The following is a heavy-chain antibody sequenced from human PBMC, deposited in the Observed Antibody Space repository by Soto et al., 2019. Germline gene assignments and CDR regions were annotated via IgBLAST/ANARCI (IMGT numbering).Heavy chain of an antibody. Sequence: QVQLQESGPGLVKPSQTLSLTCTVSGGSISSGGYYWSWIRQHPGKGLEWIGYIYYSGSTHYNPSLKSRVTISVDTSKNHFSLKLSSVTAADTAVYYSARRHSSPGSWFHPWGQGTLVTVSS. CDR3: ARRHSSPGSWFHP. CDR1: GGSISSGGYY. V-gene: IGHV4-31*03. CDR2: IYYSGST. J-gene: IGHJ5*02. D-gene: IGHD2-15*01.